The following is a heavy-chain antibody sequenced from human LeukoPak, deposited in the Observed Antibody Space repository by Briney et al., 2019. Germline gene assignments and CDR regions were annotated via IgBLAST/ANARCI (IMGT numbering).Heavy chain of an antibody. CDR3: AYYGDYGEDAFDI. V-gene: IGHV4-59*11. CDR2: IYYSGST. D-gene: IGHD4-17*01. J-gene: IGHJ3*02. Sequence: SETLSLTCTVSGGSISSHYWSWIRQPPGKGLEWIGYIYYSGSTNCNPSLKSRVTISVDTSKNQFSLKLSSVTAADTAVYYCAYYGDYGEDAFDIWGQGTMVTVSS. CDR1: GGSISSHY.